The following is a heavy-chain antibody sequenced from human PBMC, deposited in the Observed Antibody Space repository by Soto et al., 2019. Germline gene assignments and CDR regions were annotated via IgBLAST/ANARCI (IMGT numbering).Heavy chain of an antibody. D-gene: IGHD3-9*01. J-gene: IGHJ5*02. Sequence: QVQLQQWGAGLLKPSETLSLTCAVYGGSFSGYYWSWIRQPPGKGLEWIGEINHSGSTNYNPSLKSRVTISVDTSKNQFSLKLSSVTAADTAVYYCARAEQGYDILTGWIDWFDPWGQGTLVTVSS. CDR2: INHSGST. CDR3: ARAEQGYDILTGWIDWFDP. V-gene: IGHV4-34*01. CDR1: GGSFSGYY.